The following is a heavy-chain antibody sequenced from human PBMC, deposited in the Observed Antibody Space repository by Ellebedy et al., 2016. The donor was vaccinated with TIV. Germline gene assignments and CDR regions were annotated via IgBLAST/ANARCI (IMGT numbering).Heavy chain of an antibody. Sequence: SETLSLTCTVSGASISSSHWWSWVRPTPGKGLEWIGEVFHLGTSNYNPSLKSRVTFSVDKYNNQFSLKLSSVTGADTAVYYCAATVVQTALLAYWGQGIQVTVSS. J-gene: IGHJ4*02. CDR3: AATVVQTALLAY. CDR1: GASISSSHW. V-gene: IGHV4-4*02. CDR2: VFHLGTS. D-gene: IGHD4-23*01.